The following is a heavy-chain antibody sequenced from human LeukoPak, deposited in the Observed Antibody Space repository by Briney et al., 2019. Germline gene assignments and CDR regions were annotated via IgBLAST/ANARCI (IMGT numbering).Heavy chain of an antibody. Sequence: SETLSLTCTVSGGSISSYYWGWIRQPPGKGLEWIGSIYYSGSTYYNPSLKSRVTISVDTSKNQFSLKLSSVTAADTAVYYCASPLAVAGTLPEDSWGQGTLVTVSS. CDR1: GGSISSYY. CDR2: IYYSGST. D-gene: IGHD6-19*01. CDR3: ASPLAVAGTLPEDS. J-gene: IGHJ4*02. V-gene: IGHV4-39*01.